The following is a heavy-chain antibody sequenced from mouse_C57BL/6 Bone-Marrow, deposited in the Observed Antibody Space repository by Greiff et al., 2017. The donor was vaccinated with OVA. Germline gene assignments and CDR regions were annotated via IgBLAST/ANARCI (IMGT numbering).Heavy chain of an antibody. J-gene: IGHJ2*01. CDR1: GYTFTSYW. Sequence: VQLQESGAELAKPGASVKLSCKASGYTFTSYWMHWVKQRPGQGLEWIGYINPSSGYNKYNQKFKDKATLTAEKSSSTAYVQLSSLTYYDSAVYYCARPTGNGFDYFDNWGQGTTLTVSS. CDR3: ARPTGNGFDYFDN. CDR2: INPSSGYN. D-gene: IGHD4-1*02. V-gene: IGHV1-7*01.